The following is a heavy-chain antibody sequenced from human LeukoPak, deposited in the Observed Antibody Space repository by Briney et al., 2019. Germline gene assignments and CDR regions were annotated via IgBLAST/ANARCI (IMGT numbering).Heavy chain of an antibody. CDR2: ITPRDGNT. D-gene: IGHD3-16*01. Sequence: ASVKVSCKAIGYMFISHYIHWVRQAPGQGLEWMGIITPRDGNTNYAQKFQGRVTMTTDASTNTVYMELRSLRSEDTAVYYCAREGGELGCFDSWGQGTLVSVSS. CDR3: AREGGELGCFDS. CDR1: GYMFISHY. V-gene: IGHV1-46*01. J-gene: IGHJ5*01.